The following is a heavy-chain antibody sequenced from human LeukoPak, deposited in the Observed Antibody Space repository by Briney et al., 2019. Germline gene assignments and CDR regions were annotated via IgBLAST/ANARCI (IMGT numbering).Heavy chain of an antibody. Sequence: GGSLRLSCAASGFTFSTYSMNWVRQAPGKGLEWVSYISSSSGTIYYTDSVKGRFTISRDNAKNSLYLQMNSLRAEDTAVYYCARDRTYYAFDIWGQGTMVTVSS. V-gene: IGHV3-48*01. D-gene: IGHD1-26*01. CDR3: ARDRTYYAFDI. CDR1: GFTFSTYS. J-gene: IGHJ3*02. CDR2: ISSSSGTI.